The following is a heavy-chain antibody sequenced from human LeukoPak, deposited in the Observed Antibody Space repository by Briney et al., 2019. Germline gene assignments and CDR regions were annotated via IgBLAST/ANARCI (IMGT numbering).Heavy chain of an antibody. CDR1: GGSISSNTYY. CDR2: INYDGST. V-gene: IGHV4-39*01. J-gene: IGHJ5*02. CDR3: ARPPSALNWFEI. Sequence: PSETLSLTCTVSGGSISSNTYYWDWIRQAPGKGLEWIGNINYDGSTYYIPSLRGRVTMSVDTAKSQFSLKLISLTAADTAVYYCARPPSALNWFEIWGQGILVTVSS.